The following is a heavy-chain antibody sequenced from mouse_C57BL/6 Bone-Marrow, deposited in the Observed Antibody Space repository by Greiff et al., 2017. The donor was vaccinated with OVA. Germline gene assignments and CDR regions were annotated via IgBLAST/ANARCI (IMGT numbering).Heavy chain of an antibody. CDR3: ARREPFTTVAYYYAMDY. CDR1: GYTFTSYW. D-gene: IGHD1-1*01. J-gene: IGHJ4*01. CDR2: INPSNGGT. Sequence: QVHVKQPGTELVKPGASVKLSCKASGYTFTSYWMHWVKQRPGQGLEWIGNINPSNGGTNYNEKFKSKATLTVDKSSSTAYMQLSSLTSEDSAVYYCARREPFTTVAYYYAMDYWGQGTSVTVSS. V-gene: IGHV1-53*01.